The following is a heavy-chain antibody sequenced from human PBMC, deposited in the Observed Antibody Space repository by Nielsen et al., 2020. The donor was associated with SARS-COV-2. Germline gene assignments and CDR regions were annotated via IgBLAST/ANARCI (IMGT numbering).Heavy chain of an antibody. V-gene: IGHV3-11*01. CDR3: ARVGYDILTGYYRTGAFDI. J-gene: IGHJ3*02. D-gene: IGHD3-9*01. Sequence: GESLKISCAASGFTFSDYYMSWIRQAPGKGLEWVSYISSSGSTIYYADSVKGRFTISRDNAKNSLYLQMNSLRAEDTAVYYCARVGYDILTGYYRTGAFDIWGQGTMVTVSS. CDR1: GFTFSDYY. CDR2: ISSSGSTI.